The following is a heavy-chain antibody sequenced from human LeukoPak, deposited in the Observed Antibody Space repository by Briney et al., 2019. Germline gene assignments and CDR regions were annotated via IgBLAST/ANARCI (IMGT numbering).Heavy chain of an antibody. D-gene: IGHD6-13*01. CDR2: ISSSGGHT. V-gene: IGHV3-11*06. CDR1: GFTFSDYY. CDR3: ARFGSIAAAGTPDY. J-gene: IGHJ4*02. Sequence: PGGSLRLSCAASGFTFSDYYMSWIRQAPGKGLEWVSYISSSGGHTYYADSVKGRFTISRDNAKNSLSLQVNSLRADDTAVYYCARFGSIAAAGTPDYWGQGTLVTVSS.